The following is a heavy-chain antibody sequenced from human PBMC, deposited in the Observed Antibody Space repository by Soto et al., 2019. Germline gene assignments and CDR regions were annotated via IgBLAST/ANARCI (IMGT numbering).Heavy chain of an antibody. D-gene: IGHD3-10*01. V-gene: IGHV5-51*01. CDR2: IYPGDSDT. J-gene: IGHJ6*02. CDR3: ARRLWFGVGYGLDI. Sequence: GESLKISCKGSGYMFISYYIAWVRQMPGKGLEWMGIIYPGDSDTTYSPSFEGQVTISADKSISTVYLQLNSLKASDTATYYCARRLWFGVGYGLDIWGQGTTVTVSS. CDR1: GYMFISYY.